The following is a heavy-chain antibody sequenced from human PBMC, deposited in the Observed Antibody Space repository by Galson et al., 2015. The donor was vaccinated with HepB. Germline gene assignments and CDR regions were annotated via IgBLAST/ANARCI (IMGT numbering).Heavy chain of an antibody. J-gene: IGHJ4*02. CDR3: ARGAGVTGLNF. Sequence: CAISGDSVSSKRDSVTWNWIRQSPSRGLEWLGRTFYRSQWHNEYGVAVKSRISIKPDTSKNQFSLQLNSVTPEDTAVYYCARGAGVTGLNFWGPGTLVTVSS. V-gene: IGHV6-1*01. CDR2: TFYRSQWHN. D-gene: IGHD3-3*01. CDR1: GDSVSSKRDSVT.